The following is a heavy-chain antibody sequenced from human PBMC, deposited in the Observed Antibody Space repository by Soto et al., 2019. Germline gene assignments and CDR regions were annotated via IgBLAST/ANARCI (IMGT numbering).Heavy chain of an antibody. CDR3: ADTVAGTSYFDY. V-gene: IGHV3-23*01. J-gene: IGHJ4*02. CDR1: GFTFSSYA. D-gene: IGHD6-19*01. Sequence: GGSLRLSCAASGFTFSSYAMSWVRQAPGKGLEWVSAISGSGGSTYYAGSVKGRFTISRDNSKNTLYLQMNSLRAEDTAVYYCADTVAGTSYFDYWGQGTLVTVSS. CDR2: ISGSGGST.